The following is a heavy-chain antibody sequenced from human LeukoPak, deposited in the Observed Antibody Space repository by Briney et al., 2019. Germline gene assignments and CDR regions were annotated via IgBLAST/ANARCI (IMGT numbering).Heavy chain of an antibody. D-gene: IGHD6-19*01. J-gene: IGHJ4*02. Sequence: SETLSLTCTVSGGSISSYYWSWIRQPPGKGLEWIGYIYYSGSTNYNPSLKSRVTISVDTSKNQFSLKLSSVTAADTAVCYCARGRGYSGGWYSHWGQGTLVTVSS. CDR1: GGSISSYY. CDR2: IYYSGST. CDR3: ARGRGYSGGWYSH. V-gene: IGHV4-59*01.